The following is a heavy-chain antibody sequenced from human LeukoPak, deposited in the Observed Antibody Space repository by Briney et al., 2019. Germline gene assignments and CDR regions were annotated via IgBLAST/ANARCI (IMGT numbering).Heavy chain of an antibody. Sequence: SETLSLTCAVYGGSFSGYYWSWIRQPPGKGLEWIGEINHSGSTNYNPSLKSRVTISVDTSKNQFSLKLSSVTAADTAVYYCARGSNNWNYLLLDYWGQGTLVTVSS. CDR2: INHSGST. CDR3: ARGSNNWNYLLLDY. J-gene: IGHJ4*02. CDR1: GGSFSGYY. D-gene: IGHD1-7*01. V-gene: IGHV4-34*01.